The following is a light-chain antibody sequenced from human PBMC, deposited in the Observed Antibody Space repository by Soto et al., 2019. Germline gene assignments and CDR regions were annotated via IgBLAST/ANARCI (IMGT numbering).Light chain of an antibody. Sequence: EIVLTQSPGTLSLSPGERVTLSCRASESVSSNFLAWYQQKPGQAPRLLIYGASSRAAGIPDRFSGSGSGTDFTLTINRVEPEDFATYYCQQLNSYPHTFGQGTKLEIK. V-gene: IGKV3-20*01. J-gene: IGKJ2*01. CDR1: ESVSSNF. CDR3: QQLNSYPHT. CDR2: GAS.